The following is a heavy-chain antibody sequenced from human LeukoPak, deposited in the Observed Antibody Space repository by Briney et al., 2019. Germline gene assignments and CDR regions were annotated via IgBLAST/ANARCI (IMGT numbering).Heavy chain of an antibody. Sequence: GGSLRLSCAASGFTFSDYYMSWIRQAPGKGLEWVSYISSSGSTIYYADSVKGRITISRDNAKNSLYLQMNSLRAEDTAVYYCARRRYNWNAIDYWGQGTLVTVSS. CDR3: ARRRYNWNAIDY. CDR1: GFTFSDYY. CDR2: ISSSGSTI. V-gene: IGHV3-11*01. J-gene: IGHJ4*02. D-gene: IGHD1-20*01.